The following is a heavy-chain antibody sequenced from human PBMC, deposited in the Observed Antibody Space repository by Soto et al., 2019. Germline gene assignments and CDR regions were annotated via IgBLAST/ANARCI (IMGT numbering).Heavy chain of an antibody. Sequence: GGSLRLSCEASGFTFSRASMTWVRQVPGKGLEWVASISSGSSDTWYADSVKGRFIISRDNAQNSLFLQMNTLRPEDTAMYYCARVAYWGPGTQVTVSS. J-gene: IGHJ4*02. CDR2: ISSGSSDT. V-gene: IGHV3-21*01. CDR1: GFTFSRAS. CDR3: ARVAY.